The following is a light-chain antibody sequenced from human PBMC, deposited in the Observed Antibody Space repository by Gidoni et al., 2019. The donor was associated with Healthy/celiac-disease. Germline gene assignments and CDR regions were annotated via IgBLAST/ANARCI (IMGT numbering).Light chain of an antibody. J-gene: IGKJ2*01. CDR2: DAS. V-gene: IGKV3-11*01. CDR3: QQRSNWPKYT. Sequence: EIVFTQSPATPSLSPGERATLSRRASQSVSSYLAWYQQKPGQAPRLLIYDASNRATGIPARFSGSGSGTDFTLTISSLEPEDFAVYYCQQRSNWPKYTFGQGTKLEIK. CDR1: QSVSSY.